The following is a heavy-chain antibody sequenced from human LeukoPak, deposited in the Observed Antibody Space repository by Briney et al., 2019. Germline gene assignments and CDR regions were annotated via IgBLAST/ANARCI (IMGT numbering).Heavy chain of an antibody. J-gene: IGHJ6*03. CDR1: GGTFSSYA. CDR3: ARGYGSGSANYYYYMDV. V-gene: IGHV1-69*13. Sequence: ASVKVSCKASGGTFSSYAVSWVRQAPGQGLEWMGGIIPIFGTSSYAQKFQGRITIAADESTRTAYMELSSLRSEDTAVYYCARGYGSGSANYYYYMDVWGKGTTVTISS. D-gene: IGHD3-10*01. CDR2: IIPIFGTS.